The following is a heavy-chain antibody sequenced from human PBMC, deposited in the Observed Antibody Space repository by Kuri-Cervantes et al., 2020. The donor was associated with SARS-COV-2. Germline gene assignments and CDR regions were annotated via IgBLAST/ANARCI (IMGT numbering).Heavy chain of an antibody. CDR3: ARRLSHYYDSSGYPNWFDP. V-gene: IGHV4-39*01. J-gene: IGHJ5*02. Sequence: SSYGMHWVRQPPGKGLEWIGSIYYSGSTYYNPSLKSRVTISVDTSKNQFSLKLSSVTAADTAVYYCARRLSHYYDSSGYPNWFDPWGQGTLVTVSS. CDR2: IYYSGST. CDR1: SSYG. D-gene: IGHD3-22*01.